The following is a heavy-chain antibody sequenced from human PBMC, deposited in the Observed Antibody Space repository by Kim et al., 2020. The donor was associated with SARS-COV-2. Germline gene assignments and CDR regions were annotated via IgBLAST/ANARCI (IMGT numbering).Heavy chain of an antibody. J-gene: IGHJ4*02. Sequence: GGSLRLSCAASGFTFDDYAMHWVRQAPGKGLEWVSGISWNSGSIGYADSVKGRFTISRDNAKNSLYLQMNSLRAEDTALYYCANLGMITFGGVIPFSGGWGQGTLVTVSS. V-gene: IGHV3-9*01. CDR1: GFTFDDYA. CDR3: ANLGMITFGGVIPFSGG. D-gene: IGHD3-16*02. CDR2: ISWNSGSI.